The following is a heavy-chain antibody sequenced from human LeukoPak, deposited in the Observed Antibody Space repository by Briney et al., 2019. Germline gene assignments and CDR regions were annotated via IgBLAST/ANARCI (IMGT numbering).Heavy chain of an antibody. J-gene: IGHJ3*02. V-gene: IGHV3-48*02. Sequence: GGSLRLSCAASGFTFSSCAMSWVRQAPGKGLEWVSYISSSSTTYYADSVKGRFTISRDNAKNSLYLQMNSLRDEDTAVYYCARILSGSGSYGAFDIWGQGTMVTVSS. CDR3: ARILSGSGSYGAFDI. D-gene: IGHD1-26*01. CDR2: ISSSSTT. CDR1: GFTFSSCA.